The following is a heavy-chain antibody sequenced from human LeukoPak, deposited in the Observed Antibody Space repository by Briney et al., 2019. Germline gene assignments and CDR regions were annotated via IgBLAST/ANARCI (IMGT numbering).Heavy chain of an antibody. Sequence: GGSLRLSCAASGFTFSSYSMNWVRQAPGKGLEWVSSISSSSSYIYYADSVKGRFTISRDNAKNSLYLQMNSLRAEDTAVYYCAKGGIYDFKWFDPWGQGTLVTVSS. CDR2: ISSSSSYI. CDR1: GFTFSSYS. J-gene: IGHJ5*02. CDR3: AKGGIYDFKWFDP. V-gene: IGHV3-21*01. D-gene: IGHD3-3*01.